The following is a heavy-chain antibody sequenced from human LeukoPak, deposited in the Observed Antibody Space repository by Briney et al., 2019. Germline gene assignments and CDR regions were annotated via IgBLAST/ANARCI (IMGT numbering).Heavy chain of an antibody. CDR2: INPSGGST. J-gene: IGHJ4*02. V-gene: IGHV1-46*01. Sequence: ASVKVSCKASGYTFTSYYMHWVRQAPGQGLEWMGIINPSGGSTSYAQKFQGRVTMTSDTSTSTVYMELSSLRSEDTAVYYCAREGDGSGSYYEYYFDYWGRGTLVTVSS. D-gene: IGHD3-10*01. CDR3: AREGDGSGSYYEYYFDY. CDR1: GYTFTSYY.